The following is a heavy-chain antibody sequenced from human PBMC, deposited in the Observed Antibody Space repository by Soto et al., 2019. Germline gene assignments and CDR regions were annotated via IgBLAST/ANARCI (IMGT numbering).Heavy chain of an antibody. CDR3: ASTVHFETPGIPPYYFDY. D-gene: IGHD2-21*02. Sequence: EMQLVQSGAELKTPGQSLRISCKGSGYSFTSYWIAWVRQKPGKGLEWMGRIDPSDSYTNYSPSFQAHVTLSVDKSINTAYLQWSSLMPSDTAMYYCASTVHFETPGIPPYYFDYWGQGTLVTVSS. CDR1: GYSFTSYW. CDR2: IDPSDSYT. J-gene: IGHJ4*02. V-gene: IGHV5-10-1*01.